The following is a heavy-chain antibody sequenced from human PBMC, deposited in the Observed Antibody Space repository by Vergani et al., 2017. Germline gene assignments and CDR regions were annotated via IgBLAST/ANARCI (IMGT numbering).Heavy chain of an antibody. CDR3: ARRAKPSATTGGMDV. CDR1: GGSFSGYY. CDR2: INHSGST. Sequence: QVQLQQWGAGLLKPSETLSLTCAVYGGSFSGYYWSWIRQPPGQGLEWIGEINHSGSTNYNPSLKSRVTISVDTSKNQFSLKLSSVTAADTAVYYCARRAKPSATTGGMDVWGQGTTVTVSS. D-gene: IGHD1-14*01. V-gene: IGHV4-34*01. J-gene: IGHJ6*02.